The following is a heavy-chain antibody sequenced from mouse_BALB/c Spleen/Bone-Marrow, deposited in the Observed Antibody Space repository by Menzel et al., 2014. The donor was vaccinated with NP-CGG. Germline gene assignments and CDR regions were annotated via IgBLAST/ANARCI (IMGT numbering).Heavy chain of an antibody. J-gene: IGHJ2*01. D-gene: IGHD4-1*01. V-gene: IGHV1-64*01. CDR3: ARRERTGMNY. CDR1: GYTFTSYW. Sequence: VHLVESGDDLVKPGASVKLSCKASGYTFTSYWINWIKQRPGQGLEWIGEIHPNSGNTNYNEKFKGKATLTVDTSSSTAYVDLNSLTSEDSAVYYCARRERTGMNYWGQGTTLTVSS. CDR2: IHPNSGNT.